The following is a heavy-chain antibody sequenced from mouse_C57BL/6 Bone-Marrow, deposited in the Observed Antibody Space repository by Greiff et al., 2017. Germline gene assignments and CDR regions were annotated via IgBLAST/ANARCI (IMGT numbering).Heavy chain of an antibody. D-gene: IGHD1-1*02. V-gene: IGHV10-1*01. CDR3: VKTGGPAWFAY. CDR2: IRSKSNNYAT. CDR1: GFSFNTYA. J-gene: IGHJ3*01. Sequence: DVKLVESGGGLVQPKGSLKLSCAASGFSFNTYAMNWVRQAPGKGLEWVARIRSKSNNYATYYADSVKDRFTISRDDSESMLYLQMNILKTEDTAMYYCVKTGGPAWFAYWGQGTLVTVSA.